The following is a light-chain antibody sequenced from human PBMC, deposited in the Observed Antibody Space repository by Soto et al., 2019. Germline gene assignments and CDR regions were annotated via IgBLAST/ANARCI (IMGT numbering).Light chain of an antibody. CDR1: QSVSSN. J-gene: IGKJ1*01. CDR2: GAS. V-gene: IGKV3-15*01. Sequence: IVMTQSPATLSVSPGERATLSCRASQSVSSNLAWCQQKPGQAPMLLTYGASKSAHGIPARFRAIWSGTESTLTSSSLKSEDFAVYYWQPYNNWLSFGQGTKVDIK. CDR3: QPYNNWLS.